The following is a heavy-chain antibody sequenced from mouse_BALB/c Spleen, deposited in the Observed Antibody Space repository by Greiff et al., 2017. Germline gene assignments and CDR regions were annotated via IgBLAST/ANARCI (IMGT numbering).Heavy chain of an antibody. D-gene: IGHD1-2*01. CDR3: ARPLITTATQGFDY. CDR1: GFTFSSYA. Sequence: DVKLVESGGDLVKPGGSLKLSCAASGFTFSSYAMSWVRQTPEKRLEWVATISSGGSYTYYPDSVKGRFTISRDNAKNTLYLQMSSLRSEDTAMYYCARPLITTATQGFDYWGQGTTLTVSS. CDR2: ISSGGSYT. J-gene: IGHJ2*01. V-gene: IGHV5-9-3*01.